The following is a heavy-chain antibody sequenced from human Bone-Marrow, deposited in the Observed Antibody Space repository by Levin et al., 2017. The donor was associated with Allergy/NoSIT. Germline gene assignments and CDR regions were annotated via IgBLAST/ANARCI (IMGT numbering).Heavy chain of an antibody. CDR2: ISGSGSYI. D-gene: IGHD1-26*01. CDR1: GFTFSSYS. CDR3: TRWETGPQDYFDY. J-gene: IGHJ4*02. Sequence: GGSLRLSCAASGFTFSSYSMSWVRQAPGKGLEWVSSISGSGSYIDYADSVKGRFTISRDNAKNSLYLQMNSLRAEDTAVYYCTRWETGPQDYFDYWGQGTLVTVSS. V-gene: IGHV3-21*01.